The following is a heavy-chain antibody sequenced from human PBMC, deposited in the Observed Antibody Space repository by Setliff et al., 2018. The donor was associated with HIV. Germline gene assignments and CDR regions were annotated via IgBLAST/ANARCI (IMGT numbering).Heavy chain of an antibody. V-gene: IGHV4-34*01. CDR1: GGSFSNYY. J-gene: IGHJ4*02. CDR3: ASFFVTTVTNQDY. D-gene: IGHD4-17*01. CDR2: LSPSGTT. Sequence: SETLSLTCTVYGGSFSNYYTNWIRQPPGKGLEWIGELSPSGTTRTNPSLQSRVTISLDTSNNQFSLKLTSVTAADTAMYYCASFFVTTVTNQDYWGQGTPVTVSS.